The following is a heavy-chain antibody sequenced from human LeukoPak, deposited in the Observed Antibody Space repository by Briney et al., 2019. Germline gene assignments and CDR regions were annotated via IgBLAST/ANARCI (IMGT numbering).Heavy chain of an antibody. CDR1: GYTFTSYA. Sequence: ASVKVSCKDSGYTFTSYAMDWARQAPGQGLEWMGWINPNTGNPTYAQGFTGRFVFSLDTSVSTTYLQISSLEAEDTAVYYCARAYQRLGGLSFPDQWGQGTLVPVSS. CDR3: ARAYQRLGGLSFPDQ. V-gene: IGHV7-4-1*02. D-gene: IGHD3-16*02. CDR2: INPNTGNP. J-gene: IGHJ5*02.